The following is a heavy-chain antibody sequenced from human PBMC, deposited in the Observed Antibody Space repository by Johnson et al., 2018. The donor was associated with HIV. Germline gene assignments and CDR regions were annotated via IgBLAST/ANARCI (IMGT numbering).Heavy chain of an antibody. CDR2: ISWNSGSI. V-gene: IGHV3-11*04. J-gene: IGHJ3*02. CDR1: GFTFSDYY. CDR3: AREIATIRCYAFDI. Sequence: QVQLVESGGGLVKPGGSLRLSCAASGFTFSDYYMSWIRQGTGKGLEWVSGISWNSGSIGYADSVKGRLTISRDNAKNSLYLQMNSLRAEDTAVYYCAREIATIRCYAFDIWGQGTMVTVSS. D-gene: IGHD5-24*01.